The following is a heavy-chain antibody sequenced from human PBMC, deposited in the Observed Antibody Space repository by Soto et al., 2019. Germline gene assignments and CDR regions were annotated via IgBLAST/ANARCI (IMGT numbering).Heavy chain of an antibody. Sequence: LSLTFTVSGGSISSSSYYWGWIRQPPGKGLEWIGSIYYSGSTYYNPSLKSRVTISVDTSKNQFSLKLSSVTAADTAVYYCARTIFGVVITTPLYYYGMDVWGQGTTVTVSS. J-gene: IGHJ6*02. CDR1: GGSISSSSYY. D-gene: IGHD3-3*01. CDR3: ARTIFGVVITTPLYYYGMDV. V-gene: IGHV4-39*01. CDR2: IYYSGST.